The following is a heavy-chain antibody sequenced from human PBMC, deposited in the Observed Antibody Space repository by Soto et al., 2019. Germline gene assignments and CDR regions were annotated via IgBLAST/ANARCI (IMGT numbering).Heavy chain of an antibody. CDR2: IYHSGST. D-gene: IGHD6-19*01. J-gene: IGHJ4*02. CDR1: GGSISSSNW. Sequence: SETLSLTCAVSGGSISSSNWWSWVRQPPGKGLEWIGEIYHSGSTNYNPSLKSRVTISVDKTKNQFSLKLRSVTAADTAVYYCARDLGDYSSGWSEDYWGQGDLVTVSS. CDR3: ARDLGDYSSGWSEDY. V-gene: IGHV4-4*02.